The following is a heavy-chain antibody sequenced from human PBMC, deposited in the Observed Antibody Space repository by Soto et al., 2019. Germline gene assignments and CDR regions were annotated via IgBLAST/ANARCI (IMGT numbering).Heavy chain of an antibody. D-gene: IGHD4-17*01. CDR1: GGSISSCSNC. V-gene: IGHV4-39*01. CDR3: ASLSGDYVSY. J-gene: IGHJ4*02. CDR2: IYYSGST. Sequence: QLQLQESGPGLVKPSETLSLTCAVSGGSISSCSNCWGWMRQPPGKGLEWIGNIYYSGSTYYNPSLKSRFTIYVDTSKNQFSLKLSSVTAADTAVYYCASLSGDYVSYWVQGTLVTVSS.